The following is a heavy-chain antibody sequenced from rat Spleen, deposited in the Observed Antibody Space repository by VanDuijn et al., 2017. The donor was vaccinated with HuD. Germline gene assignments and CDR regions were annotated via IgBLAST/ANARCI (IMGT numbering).Heavy chain of an antibody. D-gene: IGHD2-1*01. CDR3: ATSTYDWFVY. CDR1: GFTFSNYD. CDR2: ISTGGGNT. J-gene: IGHJ3*01. Sequence: EVQLVESGGGLVQPGRSLKLSCAASGFTFSNYDMAWVRQAPTKGLEWIASISTGGGNTYYRDSVKGRFTLSRENAKDTLYLQMDSLKSEDTATYYCATSTYDWFVYWGQGTLVTVSS. V-gene: IGHV5S13*01.